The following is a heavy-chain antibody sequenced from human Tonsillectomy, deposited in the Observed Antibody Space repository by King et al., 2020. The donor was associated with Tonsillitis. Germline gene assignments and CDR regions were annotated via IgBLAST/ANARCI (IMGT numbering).Heavy chain of an antibody. CDR2: ISGSGNRT. CDR1: GFTFRYYA. Sequence: VQLVESGGGSVQPGGSLRLSCAASGFTFRYYAMSWVRQAPGQGLEWGSGISGSGNRTYYVDSVKGRFTISRDSSKNTLYLHMNSLRADDTAIYYCAKASRVAVAGSRFDYWGQGTLVTVSS. J-gene: IGHJ4*02. V-gene: IGHV3-23*04. D-gene: IGHD6-19*01. CDR3: AKASRVAVAGSRFDY.